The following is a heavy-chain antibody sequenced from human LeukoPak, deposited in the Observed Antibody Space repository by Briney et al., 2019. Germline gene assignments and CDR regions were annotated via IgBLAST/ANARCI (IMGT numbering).Heavy chain of an antibody. J-gene: IGHJ5*02. D-gene: IGHD4-17*01. CDR1: GFTLGSYS. CDR2: ISTTSRHI. Sequence: KTGGSLRLSCAASGFTLGSYSMNWVRQAPGKGLEWVSSISTTSRHIHYADSLKGRFTISRDKAKNSLFLQMDSLRAEDTAIYYCARDLAPTTVLARWLEPWGQGTLVTVSS. CDR3: ARDLAPTTVLARWLEP. V-gene: IGHV3-21*01.